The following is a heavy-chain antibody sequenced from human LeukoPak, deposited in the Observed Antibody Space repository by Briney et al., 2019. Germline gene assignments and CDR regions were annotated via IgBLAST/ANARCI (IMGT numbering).Heavy chain of an antibody. J-gene: IGHJ5*02. Sequence: VASVKVSCKASGYTFTGYYMHWVRQAPGQGLEWMGWINPNSGGTNYAQKFQGRVTMTRDTSISTAYMELSRLRSDDTAVYYCAGGIVVVPAAINPPAPWGQGTLVTVSS. CDR3: AGGIVVVPAAINPPAP. D-gene: IGHD2-2*02. V-gene: IGHV1-2*02. CDR1: GYTFTGYY. CDR2: INPNSGGT.